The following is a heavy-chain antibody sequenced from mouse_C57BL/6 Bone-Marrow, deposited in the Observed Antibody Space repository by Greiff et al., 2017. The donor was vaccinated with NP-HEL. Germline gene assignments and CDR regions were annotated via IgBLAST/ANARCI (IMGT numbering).Heavy chain of an antibody. J-gene: IGHJ2*01. CDR2: LNPGSGGT. CDR3: GRGGSENY. Sequence: QVQLQQSGAELVRPGTSVKVSCKASGYAFTNYWIEWVKQRPGQGLEWIGVLNPGSGGTNYNEKFKGKATLPADKSSSTSYMQLSSLTSEDSAVYFCGRGGSENYWGQGTTLTVSS. V-gene: IGHV1-54*01. CDR1: GYAFTNYW.